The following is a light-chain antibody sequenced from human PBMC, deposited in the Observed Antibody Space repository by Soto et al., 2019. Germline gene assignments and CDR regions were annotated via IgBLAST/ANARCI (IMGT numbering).Light chain of an antibody. V-gene: IGKV3-11*01. J-gene: IGKJ1*01. CDR2: DAS. CDR3: QQRSNWPPWT. Sequence: EIVLTQSPGTLSLSPGERVTLSCRASQSVSSFLAWYQQKPGQAPRLLIYDASNRAAGIPARFSGNGSGTDFTLIISSLEPEDFAVYYCQQRSNWPPWTFGQGTKVEIK. CDR1: QSVSSF.